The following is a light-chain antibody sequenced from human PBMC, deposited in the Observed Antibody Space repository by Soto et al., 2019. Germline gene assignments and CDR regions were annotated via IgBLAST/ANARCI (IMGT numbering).Light chain of an antibody. J-gene: IGLJ1*01. V-gene: IGLV2-8*01. CDR3: SSYAGSPYV. CDR1: SSDVGGYNY. CDR2: EVS. Sequence: QSALTQPPSASGSPGQSVTISCTGTSSDVGGYNYVSWYQQHPGKAPKLMIYEVSKRPSGVPDRFSGSKSGNTASLTVSGLQAEDEANYSSSSYAGSPYVFGTGTKVTVL.